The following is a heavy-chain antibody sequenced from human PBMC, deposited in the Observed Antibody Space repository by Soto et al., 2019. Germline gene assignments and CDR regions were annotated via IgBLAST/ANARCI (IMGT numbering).Heavy chain of an antibody. V-gene: IGHV3-30*18. CDR1: GFSFTTYV. Sequence: GGSLRLSXAASGFSFTTYVMHWVRQAPGKGLEWVAVISHDGSYKYYGDAVKGRFTISRDTSKNAVYLEMNSLRPEDTAVYYCAKGLLAIVGTTLPRDAFNIWGQGTMVTVS. J-gene: IGHJ3*02. CDR3: AKGLLAIVGTTLPRDAFNI. CDR2: ISHDGSYK. D-gene: IGHD1-26*01.